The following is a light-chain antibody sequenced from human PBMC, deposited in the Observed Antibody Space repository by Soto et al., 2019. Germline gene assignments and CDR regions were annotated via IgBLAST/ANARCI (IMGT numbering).Light chain of an antibody. V-gene: IGLV2-14*01. Sequence: QSALTQPASVSGSPGQSIAISCTGTSSDVGGYKSVSWYQQDPGKAPKLLIYDVNNRPSWISDRFSGSKSGNTASLTISGLQAEDEADYYCSSYTSSYSYVFGTGTKLTVL. CDR3: SSYTSSYSYV. CDR1: SSDVGGYKS. J-gene: IGLJ1*01. CDR2: DVN.